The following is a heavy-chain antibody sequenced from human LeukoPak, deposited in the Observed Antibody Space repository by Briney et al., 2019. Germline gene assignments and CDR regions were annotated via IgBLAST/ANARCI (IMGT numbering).Heavy chain of an antibody. CDR1: EFTFSSYG. V-gene: IGHV3-30*02. Sequence: AGGSLRLSCAASEFTFSSYGMHWVRQAPGKGLEWVAFSRFDGSNNYYADSVKGRFTLSRDNSKNTLYLQMNSLRAEDTALYYCAKGDLRGWFDYWGQGTLVTVSS. J-gene: IGHJ5*01. CDR2: SRFDGSNN. CDR3: AKGDLRGWFDY.